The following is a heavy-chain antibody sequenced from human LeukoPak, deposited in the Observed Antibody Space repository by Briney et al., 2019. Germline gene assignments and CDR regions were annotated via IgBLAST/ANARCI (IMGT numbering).Heavy chain of an antibody. CDR2: IKQDGSEK. CDR1: GFTFSSYW. D-gene: IGHD2-15*01. CDR3: ARDNKIVVVVAATRYYYYYGRHV. V-gene: IGHV3-7*01. Sequence: RTGRSLRLSCAASGFTFSSYWMSWVRQAPGKGLEWVANIKQDGSEKYYVDSVKGRFTISRDNAKNSLYLQMNSLTAEDTAVYYCARDNKIVVVVAATRYYYYYGRHVWGGGTTVTVSS. J-gene: IGHJ6*01.